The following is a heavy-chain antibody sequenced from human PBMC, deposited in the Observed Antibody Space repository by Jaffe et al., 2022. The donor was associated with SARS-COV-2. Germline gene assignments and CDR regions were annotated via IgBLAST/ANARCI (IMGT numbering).Heavy chain of an antibody. V-gene: IGHV3-23*01. D-gene: IGHD6-19*01. CDR3: AVAHLLGGSGWYNLEGVLDY. J-gene: IGHJ4*02. CDR1: GFTFSSYA. Sequence: EVQLLESGGGLVQPGGSLRLSCAASGFTFSSYAMSWVRQAPGKGLEWVSAISGSGGSTYYADSVKGRFTISRDNSKNTLYLQMNSLRAEDTAVYYCAVAHLLGGSGWYNLEGVLDYWGQGTLVTVSS. CDR2: ISGSGGST.